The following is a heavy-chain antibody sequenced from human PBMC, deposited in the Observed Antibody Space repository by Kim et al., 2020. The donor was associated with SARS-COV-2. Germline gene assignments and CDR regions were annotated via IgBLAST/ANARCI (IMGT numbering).Heavy chain of an antibody. CDR3: AREVLMVYAPRGYFDY. J-gene: IGHJ4*02. CDR1: GGSISSYY. Sequence: SETLSLTCTVSGGSISSYYWSWIRQPAGKGLEWIGRIYTSGSTNYNPSLKSRVTMSVDTSKNQFSLKLSSVTAADTAVYYCAREVLMVYAPRGYFDYWGQGTLVTVSS. CDR2: IYTSGST. V-gene: IGHV4-4*07. D-gene: IGHD2-8*01.